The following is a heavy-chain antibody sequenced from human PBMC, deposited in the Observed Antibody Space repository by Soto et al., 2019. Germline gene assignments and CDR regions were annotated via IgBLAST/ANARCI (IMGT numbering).Heavy chain of an antibody. CDR1: GFTFINYA. D-gene: IGHD1-1*01. CDR3: GRNLYPSGTKACLDH. J-gene: IGHJ4*02. CDR2: ISDTGGDS. Sequence: GGSLRLSCEASGFTFINYAMSWVRQAPGKGLEWVASISDTGGDSYYADSMDGRFTISRDNSKNTLYLQINSLRAEDTAVYYCGRNLYPSGTKACLDHWGQGTLVTVSS. V-gene: IGHV3-23*01.